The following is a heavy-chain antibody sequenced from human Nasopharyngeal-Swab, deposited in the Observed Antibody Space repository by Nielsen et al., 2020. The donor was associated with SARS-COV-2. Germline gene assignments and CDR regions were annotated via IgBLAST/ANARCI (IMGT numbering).Heavy chain of an antibody. CDR3: ARGTTSSSALGY. Sequence: GESLKISCAASGFTFSSYSMNWVRQAPGKGLEWVSSISSSSSYIYYADSVKGRFTISRDNAKNSLYLQMNSLRAEDTAVYHCARGTTSSSALGYWGQGTLVTVSS. D-gene: IGHD6-6*01. CDR1: GFTFSSYS. J-gene: IGHJ4*02. CDR2: ISSSSSYI. V-gene: IGHV3-21*01.